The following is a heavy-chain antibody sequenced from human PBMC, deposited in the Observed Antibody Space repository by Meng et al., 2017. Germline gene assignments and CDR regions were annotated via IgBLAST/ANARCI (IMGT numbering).Heavy chain of an antibody. D-gene: IGHD2-15*01. CDR2: IYYSGST. Sequence: QVPLQQWGPGLVKPSETLSLTRTVSGGSVSSGSYYWSWIRQPPGKGLEWIGYIYYSGSTNYNPSLKSRVTISVDTSKNQFSLKLSSVTAADTAVYYCARDCSGGSCYSIGVWGQGTLVTVSS. V-gene: IGHV4-61*01. J-gene: IGHJ4*02. CDR1: GGSVSSGSYY. CDR3: ARDCSGGSCYSIGV.